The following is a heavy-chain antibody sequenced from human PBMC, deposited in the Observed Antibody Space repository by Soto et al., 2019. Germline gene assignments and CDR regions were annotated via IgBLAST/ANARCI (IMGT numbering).Heavy chain of an antibody. Sequence: SETLSLTCTVSGFSITTTSYFWVWIRQPPGKGLDWIGNIYYSGTTYYNPSLNSLATISVDTTNNEFSLKLSSGTAADTALYSCERQGGAWTTVHNRVNFDYWGQGALVTVSS. D-gene: IGHD4-17*01. CDR2: IYYSGTT. V-gene: IGHV4-39*01. J-gene: IGHJ4*02. CDR1: GFSITTTSYF. CDR3: ERQGGAWTTVHNRVNFDY.